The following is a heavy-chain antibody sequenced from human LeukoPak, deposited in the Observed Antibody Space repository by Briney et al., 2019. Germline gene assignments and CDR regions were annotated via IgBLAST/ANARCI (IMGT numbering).Heavy chain of an antibody. CDR1: GFTFSSSA. V-gene: IGHV3-23*01. J-gene: IGHJ4*02. CDR3: AKSRGESRGASNY. D-gene: IGHD1-26*01. Sequence: GGSLRLSCTASGFTFSSSAMTWVRQAPGKGLERVSAISDSGGDSIYTDSVKGRFTISRDNSKNTLYLQMNSLRAEDTAVYYCAKSRGESRGASNYWGQGTLVTVSS. CDR2: ISDSGGDS.